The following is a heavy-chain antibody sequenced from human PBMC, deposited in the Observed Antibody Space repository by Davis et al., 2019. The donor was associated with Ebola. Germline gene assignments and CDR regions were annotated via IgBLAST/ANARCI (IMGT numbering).Heavy chain of an antibody. CDR2: ITSSGGSA. CDR3: AKDLGRGVGLYDS. V-gene: IGHV3-23*01. D-gene: IGHD3-10*01. CDR1: GFAFSSFD. J-gene: IGHJ4*02. Sequence: PGGSLRLSCAASGFAFSSFDMSWVRQAPGKGLEWVSTITSSGGSAYYADSVRGRFTISRDNSKNTLDLQLNSLRGEDTAVYYCAKDLGRGVGLYDSWGQGTLVTVSS.